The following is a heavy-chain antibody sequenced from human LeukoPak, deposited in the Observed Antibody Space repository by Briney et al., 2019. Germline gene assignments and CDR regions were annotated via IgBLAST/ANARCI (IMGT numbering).Heavy chain of an antibody. Sequence: PGGSLRLSCAASGFTFVTYAMSWVRQAPGKGLEWVSAINPSGGDTSNPDSVRGRFTISRDNSKNTLYLQMNSLRAEDTAIYYCARQLRYCSDGTCYFDYWGQGTLVTVSS. CDR1: GFTFVTYA. V-gene: IGHV3-23*01. CDR2: INPSGGDT. D-gene: IGHD2-15*01. J-gene: IGHJ4*02. CDR3: ARQLRYCSDGTCYFDY.